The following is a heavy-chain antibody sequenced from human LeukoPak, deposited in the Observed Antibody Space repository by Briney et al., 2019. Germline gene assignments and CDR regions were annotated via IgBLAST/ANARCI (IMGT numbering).Heavy chain of an antibody. V-gene: IGHV3-33*08. CDR1: GFTVRKEY. CDR2: IWYDGSNK. CDR3: AREGDGYTYLDY. D-gene: IGHD5-24*01. Sequence: GGSLRLSCAASGFTVRKEYMTWVRQAPGKGLEWVAVIWYDGSNKYYADSVKGRFTISRDNSKNTLYLQMNSLRAEDTAVYYCAREGDGYTYLDYWGQGTLVTVSS. J-gene: IGHJ4*02.